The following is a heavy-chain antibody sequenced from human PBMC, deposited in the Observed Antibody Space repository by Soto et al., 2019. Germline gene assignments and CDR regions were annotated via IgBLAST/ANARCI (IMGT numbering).Heavy chain of an antibody. CDR1: GFSLSTSGVG. Sequence: QITLKESGPTLVKPTQTLTLTCTFSGFSLSTSGVGVGWIRQPPGKALEWLALIYWDDDKRYSPSLKSRLTITKDTSKNQVVLTMTNMDPVDTATYYCAHRLRIVTGGDAFDIWGQGTMVTVSS. CDR3: AHRLRIVTGGDAFDI. J-gene: IGHJ3*02. CDR2: IYWDDDK. V-gene: IGHV2-5*02. D-gene: IGHD3-22*01.